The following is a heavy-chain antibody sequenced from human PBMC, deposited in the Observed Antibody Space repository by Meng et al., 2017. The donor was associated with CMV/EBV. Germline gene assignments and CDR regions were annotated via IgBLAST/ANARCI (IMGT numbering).Heavy chain of an antibody. D-gene: IGHD2-2*01. Sequence: GSLRPSCTVSGGSIRSKSYYWGWIRQPPGKGLEWIGSIYYSGRTYYNPSLKSRVTISVDTSKNQFSLKLSSVTAADTAMYYCARQVDCSSASCYGWDWGQGTLVTVS. J-gene: IGHJ1*01. CDR1: GGSIRSKSYY. CDR3: ARQVDCSSASCYGWD. V-gene: IGHV4-39*01. CDR2: IYYSGRT.